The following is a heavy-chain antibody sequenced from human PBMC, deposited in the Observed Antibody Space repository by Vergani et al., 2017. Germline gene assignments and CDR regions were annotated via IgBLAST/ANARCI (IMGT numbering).Heavy chain of an antibody. V-gene: IGHV1-8*01. CDR2: MNPNSGTT. D-gene: IGHD4/OR15-4a*01. CDR3: ARSTDYPDDYVSSDYFRRTLDV. Sequence: QVQLVQSGAEVKKPGSSVKVSCRASGYSFSSYDISWVRQATGQELEWMGWMNPNSGTTGYAQKFQGRVTMTRNTSINTAYMELSRLSFEDAAVYYCARSTDYPDDYVSSDYFRRTLDVWGKGTTVTVS. CDR1: GYSFSSYD. J-gene: IGHJ6*03.